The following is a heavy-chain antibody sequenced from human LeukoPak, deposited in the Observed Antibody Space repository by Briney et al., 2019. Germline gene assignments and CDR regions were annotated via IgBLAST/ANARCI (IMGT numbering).Heavy chain of an antibody. D-gene: IGHD3-10*01. CDR3: ARVLSEVWIWFGESAKRNWFDP. CDR2: INPNSGGT. Sequence: GASVKVSCKASGYTFTGNYMLWVRQAPGQGLEWMGWINPNSGGTNYAQKFQGRVTMTRDTSISTAYMELSRLRSDDTAVYYCARVLSEVWIWFGESAKRNWFDPWGQGTLVTVSS. CDR1: GYTFTGNY. V-gene: IGHV1-2*02. J-gene: IGHJ5*02.